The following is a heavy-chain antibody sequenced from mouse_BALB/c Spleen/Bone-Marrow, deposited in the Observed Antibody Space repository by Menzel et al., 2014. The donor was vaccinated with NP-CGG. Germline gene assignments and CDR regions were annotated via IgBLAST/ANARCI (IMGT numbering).Heavy chain of an antibody. CDR1: GFTFSDYY. J-gene: IGHJ3*01. Sequence: DVMLVESGGGLVKPGGSLELSCAASGFTFSDYYMYWVRQTPEKRLEWVATISDAGSYTYYPDSVKGRFTISRDNAKNNLYLQMISLKSEDTAMYYCARDGDYRYAWFAYWGQGTLVTVST. D-gene: IGHD2-14*01. CDR3: ARDGDYRYAWFAY. V-gene: IGHV5-4*02. CDR2: ISDAGSYT.